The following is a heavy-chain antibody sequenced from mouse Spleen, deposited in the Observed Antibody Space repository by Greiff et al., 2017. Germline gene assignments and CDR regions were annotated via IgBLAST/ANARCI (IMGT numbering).Heavy chain of an antibody. CDR2: INYDGSST. D-gene: IGHD3-1*01. J-gene: IGHJ4*01. CDR3: ARVQLGLRYAMDY. Sequence: EVKLMESEGGLVQPGSSMKLSCTASGFTFSDYYMAWVRQVPEKGLEWVANINYDGSSTYYLDSLKSRFIISRDNAKNILYLQMSSLKSEDTATYYCARVQLGLRYAMDYWGQGTSVTVSS. V-gene: IGHV5-16*01. CDR1: GFTFSDYY.